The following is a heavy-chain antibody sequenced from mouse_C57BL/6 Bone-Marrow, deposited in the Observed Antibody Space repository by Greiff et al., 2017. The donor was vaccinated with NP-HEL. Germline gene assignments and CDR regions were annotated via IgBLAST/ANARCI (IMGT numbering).Heavy chain of an antibody. CDR1: GYTFTSYW. Sequence: QVQLQQPGAELVKPGASVKLSCKASGYTFTSYWMHWVKQRPGRGLEWIGRIDPHSGGTKYNEKFKSKATLTVDKPSSTAYMQLSILTSEDSAVYYCARSYDGYYVRYCDVWGTGTTVTVSS. CDR3: ARSYDGYYVRYCDV. D-gene: IGHD2-3*01. J-gene: IGHJ1*03. CDR2: IDPHSGGT. V-gene: IGHV1-72*01.